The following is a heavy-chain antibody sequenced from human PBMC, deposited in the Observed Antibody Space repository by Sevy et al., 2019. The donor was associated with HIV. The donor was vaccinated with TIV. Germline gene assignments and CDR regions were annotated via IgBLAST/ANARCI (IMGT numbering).Heavy chain of an antibody. J-gene: IGHJ3*02. Sequence: GGSLRLSCAASGLTFSSYSMNWVRQAPGKGLEWVSSISSSSSYIYYADSVKGRFTISRDNAKNSLYLQMNSLRAEDTAVYYCARVRGSGYFRAAFDIWGQGTMVTVSS. CDR1: GLTFSSYS. CDR3: ARVRGSGYFRAAFDI. D-gene: IGHD3-22*01. CDR2: ISSSSSYI. V-gene: IGHV3-21*01.